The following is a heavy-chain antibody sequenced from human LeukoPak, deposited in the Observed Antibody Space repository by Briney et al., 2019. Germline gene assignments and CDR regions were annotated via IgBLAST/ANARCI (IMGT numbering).Heavy chain of an antibody. Sequence: SETLSLTCTVSGGSISSHYWSWIRQPPGKGLEWIGYIYYSGSTNYNPSLKSRVTISVDTSKNQFSLKLSSVTAADTAVYYCARLNYSNFFDYWGRGTLVTVSS. CDR1: GGSISSHY. V-gene: IGHV4-59*11. D-gene: IGHD4-11*01. J-gene: IGHJ4*02. CDR3: ARLNYSNFFDY. CDR2: IYYSGST.